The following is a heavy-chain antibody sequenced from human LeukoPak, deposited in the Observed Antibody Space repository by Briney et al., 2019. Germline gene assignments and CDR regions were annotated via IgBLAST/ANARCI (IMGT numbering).Heavy chain of an antibody. CDR3: TRDGGSFCDFDY. CDR1: GFSFRYFA. J-gene: IGHJ4*02. D-gene: IGHD1-26*01. Sequence: GGSLGLSCVGSGFSFRYFAIHWVRQAPGKGLEYVSVINTDGRITYYADSVKGRFTISRDNSKNTVYLQMGSLRSDDMAVYYCTRDGGSFCDFDYWGQGALVTVSS. V-gene: IGHV3-64*02. CDR2: INTDGRIT.